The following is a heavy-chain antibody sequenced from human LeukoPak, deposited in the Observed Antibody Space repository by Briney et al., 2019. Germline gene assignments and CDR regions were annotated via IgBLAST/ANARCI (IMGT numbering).Heavy chain of an antibody. V-gene: IGHV3-11*01. CDR2: ISSSGGTI. J-gene: IGHJ4*02. CDR1: GFTFSDYY. Sequence: GGSLRLSCAASGFTFSDYYMSWIRQAPGKGLEWVSYISSSGGTIYYADSVKGRFTISRDNAKNSLYLQMNSLRAEDTAVYYCAREPRFGSYSIDYWGQGTLVTVSS. CDR3: AREPRFGSYSIDY. D-gene: IGHD1-26*01.